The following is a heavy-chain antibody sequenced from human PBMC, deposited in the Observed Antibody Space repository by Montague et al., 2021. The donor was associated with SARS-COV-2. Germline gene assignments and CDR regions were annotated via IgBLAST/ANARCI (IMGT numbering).Heavy chain of an antibody. CDR2: IGKAGDT. D-gene: IGHD3-10*01. Sequence: SLRLFCAASGFTFSQYDMHWVRQVTGKGLEWVSGIGKAGDTHYPGTVKGRFTISREDAKNSLYLQMNSLRAGDTAVYYCGKGVRYFGSGGWSFYYYGVDVWGQGTTVTVSS. J-gene: IGHJ6*02. CDR1: GFTFSQYD. V-gene: IGHV3-13*01. CDR3: GKGVRYFGSGGWSFYYYGVDV.